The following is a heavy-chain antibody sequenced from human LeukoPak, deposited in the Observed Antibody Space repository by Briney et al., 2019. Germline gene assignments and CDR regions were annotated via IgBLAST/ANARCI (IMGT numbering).Heavy chain of an antibody. V-gene: IGHV3-30*03. CDR1: GFTFSSYG. J-gene: IGHJ4*02. D-gene: IGHD1-14*01. CDR3: ARGEGLGTTNGGYYFAY. Sequence: GGSLRLSCAASGFTFSSYGMHWVRQAPGKGLEWVAVISYDGSNKYYAGSVKGRFTISRDNAKNSLYLQMNTLRAEDTAVYYCARGEGLGTTNGGYYFAYWGQGSLVIVSS. CDR2: ISYDGSNK.